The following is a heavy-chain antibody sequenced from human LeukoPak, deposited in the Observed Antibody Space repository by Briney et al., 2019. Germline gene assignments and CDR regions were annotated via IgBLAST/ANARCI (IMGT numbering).Heavy chain of an antibody. Sequence: GGSLRLSCAASGFTFSSYAMSWVRPAPGKGLGWVSAISGSGGSTYYADSVKGRFTISRDNSKNTLYLQMNSLRAEDTAVYYCAKEIAVRNAFDIWGQGTMVTVSS. D-gene: IGHD6-19*01. CDR1: GFTFSSYA. CDR2: ISGSGGST. V-gene: IGHV3-23*01. CDR3: AKEIAVRNAFDI. J-gene: IGHJ3*02.